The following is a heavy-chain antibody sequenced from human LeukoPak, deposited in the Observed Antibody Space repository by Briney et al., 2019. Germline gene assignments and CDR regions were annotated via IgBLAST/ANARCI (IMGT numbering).Heavy chain of an antibody. V-gene: IGHV4-59*12. J-gene: IGHJ5*02. CDR3: ARDLGYSGFDWAP. CDR2: IYYSGST. CDR1: GGSISSYY. Sequence: SETLSLTCTVSGGSISSYYWSWIRQPPGKGREGIGYIYYSGSTNYNPSLKSRVTISVDTSKNQFSLNLTSVTAADAAVYYCARDLGYSGFDWAPWGQGTLVTVSS. D-gene: IGHD5-12*01.